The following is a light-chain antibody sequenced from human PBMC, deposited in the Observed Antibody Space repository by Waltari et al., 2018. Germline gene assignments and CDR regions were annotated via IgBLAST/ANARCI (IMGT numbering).Light chain of an antibody. J-gene: IGKJ1*01. CDR2: GAS. V-gene: IGKV3-15*01. Sequence: EIGVTQFPATLSVSPGQRVTLSCRTSQSVSDNLVWYQQRPGQAPRLLIYGASTRATNVPARFGGSGSGIQFSLTISGLQSEDFAVYYCQHYNTWPGTFGQGTKVEIK. CDR3: QHYNTWPGT. CDR1: QSVSDN.